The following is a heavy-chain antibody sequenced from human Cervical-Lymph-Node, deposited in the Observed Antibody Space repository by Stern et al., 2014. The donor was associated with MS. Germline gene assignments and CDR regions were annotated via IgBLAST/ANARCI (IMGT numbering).Heavy chain of an antibody. CDR3: ARAQGSYYYDSRGYYYRWFDP. CDR1: GDSISNASNY. V-gene: IGHV4-61*02. D-gene: IGHD3-22*01. Sequence: VQLQESGPGVVKPSKTLSLTCTVSGDSISNASNYWSWIRQPDGKGLEWIGRIYKSGMTNYNPSLKSRLTISVTTSKNHFSLNLTSVTAADTAVYYCARAQGSYYYDSRGYYYRWFDPWGQGILVTVSS. CDR2: IYKSGMT. J-gene: IGHJ5*02.